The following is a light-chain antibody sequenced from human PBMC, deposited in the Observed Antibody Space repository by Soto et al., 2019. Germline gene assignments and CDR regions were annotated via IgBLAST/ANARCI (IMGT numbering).Light chain of an antibody. CDR3: QQYGSSPPIT. Sequence: EIVLTQSPGTLSLSPGERATLSCRASQSVSNNYLAWYQQKPDQAPRLLIYGASSRSTGIPDRFTGSGSGTDFTLTIARLEPSDYAVYYCQQYGSSPPITFGQGTRLDIK. CDR2: GAS. V-gene: IGKV3-20*01. J-gene: IGKJ5*01. CDR1: QSVSNNY.